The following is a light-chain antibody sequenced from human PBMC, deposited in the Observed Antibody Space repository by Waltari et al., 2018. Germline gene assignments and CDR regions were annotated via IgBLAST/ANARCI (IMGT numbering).Light chain of an antibody. CDR3: QRRANWPPAT. Sequence: IVLTQSPATLSLSPGEMATPSCSASQSVSNYLAWYQQKPGQAPRLLISDASNKATDVPARFSGSGYATDFAHTINSLEPGDFTVYYGQRRANWPPATFGQGTKVEIK. J-gene: IGKJ1*01. CDR1: QSVSNY. V-gene: IGKV3-11*01. CDR2: DAS.